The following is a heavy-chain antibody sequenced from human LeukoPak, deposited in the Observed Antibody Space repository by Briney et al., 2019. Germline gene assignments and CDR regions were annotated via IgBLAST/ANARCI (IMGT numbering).Heavy chain of an antibody. CDR2: ISSSSSYI. D-gene: IGHD3-22*01. J-gene: IGHJ4*02. CDR3: ARDRVTMIEALDY. V-gene: IGHV3-21*01. CDR1: GFTFSSYS. Sequence: PGGSLRLSCAASGFTFSSYSMNWVRQAPGKGLEWVSSISSSSSYIYYADSVKGRFTISRDNSKNTLYLQMNSLRAEDTAVYYCARDRVTMIEALDYWGQGTLVTVSS.